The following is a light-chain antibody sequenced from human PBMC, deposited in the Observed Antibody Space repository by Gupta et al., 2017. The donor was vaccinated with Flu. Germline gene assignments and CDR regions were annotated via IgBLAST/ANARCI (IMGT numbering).Light chain of an antibody. J-gene: IGLJ3*02. CDR1: SGHSSYA. Sequence: QLMLPHSPSDSASLLDSVKLTCTLSSGHSSYAIPCHQQQPEKDPRYLMKLNSDGSHIKGDGIPDRFSGSSSWAERDLTISSSQYEDEADYDGQTWGTGIRVFGGGTKLTVL. CDR3: QTWGTGIRV. V-gene: IGLV4-69*01. CDR2: LNSDGSH.